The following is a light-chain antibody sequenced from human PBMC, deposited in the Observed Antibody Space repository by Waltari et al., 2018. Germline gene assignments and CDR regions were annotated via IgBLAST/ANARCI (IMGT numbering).Light chain of an antibody. V-gene: IGLV1-51*02. J-gene: IGLJ2*01. Sequence: QSVLTQPPSVSAAPGQKVTISCSGRSSTIGNDYVSWYQQLPGTAPKLFLYENNKRPSGIPDRFSGSKSGTSATLGITGLQTGDEADYYCGTWDTSLSALIFGGGTKLTVL. CDR1: SSTIGNDY. CDR2: ENN. CDR3: GTWDTSLSALI.